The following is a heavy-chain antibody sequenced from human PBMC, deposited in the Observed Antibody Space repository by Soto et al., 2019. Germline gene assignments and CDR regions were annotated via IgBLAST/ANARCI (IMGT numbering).Heavy chain of an antibody. J-gene: IGHJ6*02. CDR3: ARHAEQQLVVPTPYYYYGMDV. D-gene: IGHD6-13*01. CDR1: GGSISSSSYY. Sequence: QLQLQESGPGLVKPSETLSLTCTVSGGSISSSSYYWGWIRQPPGKGLEWIGSIYYSGSTYYNPSLQSRVTVSVDTSKNQFSLKLSSVTAADTAVYYCARHAEQQLVVPTPYYYYGMDVWGQGTTVTVSS. CDR2: IYYSGST. V-gene: IGHV4-39*01.